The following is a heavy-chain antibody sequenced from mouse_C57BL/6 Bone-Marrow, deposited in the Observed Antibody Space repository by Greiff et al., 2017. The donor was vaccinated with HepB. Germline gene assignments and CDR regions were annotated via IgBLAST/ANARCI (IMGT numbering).Heavy chain of an antibody. J-gene: IGHJ1*03. Sequence: EVKVEESGGGLVQPGGSLKLSCAASGFTFSDYFMYWVRQTPEKRLEWVAYISNGGGSTYYPDTVKGRFTISRDNAKNTLYLQMSRLKSEDTAMYYCARYYYGSSYWYFDVWGTGTTVTVSS. D-gene: IGHD1-1*01. CDR3: ARYYYGSSYWYFDV. V-gene: IGHV5-12*01. CDR2: ISNGGGST. CDR1: GFTFSDYF.